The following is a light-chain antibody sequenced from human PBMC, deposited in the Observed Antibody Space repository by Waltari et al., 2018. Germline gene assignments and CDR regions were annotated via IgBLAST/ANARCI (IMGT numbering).Light chain of an antibody. CDR1: QSLLHGSGNAF. CDR2: LVS. CDR3: MQARQTPWT. Sequence: DIVMTQSPLSLSVTPGEPASISCRSSQSLLHGSGNAFLDWYLQKPGQSPQLLIYLVSKRASGVPDRFSGGGSGTDCTLKISRVEAEDVGVYFCMQARQTPWTFGQGTKVEIK. V-gene: IGKV2-28*01. J-gene: IGKJ1*01.